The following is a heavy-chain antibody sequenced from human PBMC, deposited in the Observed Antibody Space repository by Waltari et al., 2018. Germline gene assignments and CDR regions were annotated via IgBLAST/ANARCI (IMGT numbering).Heavy chain of an antibody. Sequence: QVQLVQSGAEVKTPGASVTISCKASGYTFAKSAVHWVRQAPGQRHEWMGWINAGNGDTKYSQKFQGRVTISTDTSASIGYLSLVRLRSEDTAVYFCARGTASTALGYSYYGLDVWCQGTTVIVSS. CDR1: GYTFAKSA. J-gene: IGHJ6*02. CDR3: ARGTASTALGYSYYGLDV. CDR2: INAGNGDT. D-gene: IGHD2-21*02. V-gene: IGHV1-3*01.